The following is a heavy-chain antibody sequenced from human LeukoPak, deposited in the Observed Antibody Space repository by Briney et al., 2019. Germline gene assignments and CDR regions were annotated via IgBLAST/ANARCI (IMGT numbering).Heavy chain of an antibody. Sequence: PSETLSLTCTVSGGSISSYYWSWIRQPAGKGLEWIGRIYTSGSTNYNPSLKSRVTMSVDTSKNQFSLKLSSVTAADTAVYYCARDYLDYGDYVGSWAFDVWGQGTMVTVSS. D-gene: IGHD4-17*01. CDR1: GGSISSYY. CDR3: ARDYLDYGDYVGSWAFDV. J-gene: IGHJ3*01. V-gene: IGHV4-4*07. CDR2: IYTSGST.